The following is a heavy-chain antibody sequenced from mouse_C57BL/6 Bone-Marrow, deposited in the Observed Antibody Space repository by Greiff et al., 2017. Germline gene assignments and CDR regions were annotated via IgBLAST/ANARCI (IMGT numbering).Heavy chain of an antibody. Sequence: QVQLQQPGPELVKPGASVKISCKASGYSFTSYYIHWVKQRPGQGLEWIGWIYPGSGNTKYNEKFKGKATLTADTSSSTAYMQLSSLTSEDSAVYYCARDGYYAWFAYWGQGTLVTVSA. CDR1: GYSFTSYY. CDR2: IYPGSGNT. J-gene: IGHJ3*01. D-gene: IGHD2-3*01. CDR3: ARDGYYAWFAY. V-gene: IGHV1-66*01.